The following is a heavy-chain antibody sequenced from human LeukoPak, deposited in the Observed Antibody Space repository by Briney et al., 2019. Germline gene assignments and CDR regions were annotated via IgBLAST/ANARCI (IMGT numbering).Heavy chain of an antibody. Sequence: SETLSLTCTVSGGSISSYYWSWIRQPPGKGLEWIGYIYYSGSTNYNPSLKSRVTISVDTSKNQFSLKLSSVTAADTAVYYCATQSSSSGWLDYWGQGTLVTVSS. J-gene: IGHJ4*02. D-gene: IGHD6-19*01. CDR1: GGSISSYY. V-gene: IGHV4-59*01. CDR2: IYYSGST. CDR3: ATQSSSSGWLDY.